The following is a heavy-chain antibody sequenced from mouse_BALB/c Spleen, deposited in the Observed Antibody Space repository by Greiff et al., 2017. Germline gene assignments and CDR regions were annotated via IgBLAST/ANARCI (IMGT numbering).Heavy chain of an antibody. J-gene: IGHJ4*01. Sequence: VQGVESGPGLVAPSQSLSITCTVSGFSLTGYGVNRVRQPPGKGLEWLGMIWGDGSTDYNSALKSRLSISKDNSKSQVFLKMNSLQTDDTARYYCARDRRAMDYWGQGTSVTVSS. CDR1: GFSLTGYG. V-gene: IGHV2-6-7*01. CDR3: ARDRRAMDY. CDR2: IWGDGST.